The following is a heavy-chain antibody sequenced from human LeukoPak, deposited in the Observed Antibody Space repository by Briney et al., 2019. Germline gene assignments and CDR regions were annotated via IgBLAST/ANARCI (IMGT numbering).Heavy chain of an antibody. D-gene: IGHD6-19*01. CDR2: INPNSGGT. CDR1: GYTFTGYY. CDR3: AKDRPDSSGWYPYYFDY. Sequence: ASVKVSCKASGYTFTGYYMHWVRQAPGQGLEWMGWINPNSGGTNYAQKFQGRVTMTRDTSISTVYMELSRLRSDDTAVYYCAKDRPDSSGWYPYYFDYWGQGTLVTVSS. V-gene: IGHV1-2*02. J-gene: IGHJ4*02.